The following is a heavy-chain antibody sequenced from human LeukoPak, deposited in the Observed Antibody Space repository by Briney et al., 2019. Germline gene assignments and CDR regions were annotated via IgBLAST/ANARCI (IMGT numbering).Heavy chain of an antibody. CDR2: ISGSGGST. Sequence: GGSLRLSCAASGFTFSSYAMHWVRQAPGKGLEWVSAISGSGGSTYYADSVKGRFTISRDNSKNTLYLQMNSLRAEDTAVYYCAKDPAVVVVAALGWFDPWGQGTLVTVSS. V-gene: IGHV3-23*01. D-gene: IGHD2-15*01. J-gene: IGHJ5*02. CDR3: AKDPAVVVVAALGWFDP. CDR1: GFTFSSYA.